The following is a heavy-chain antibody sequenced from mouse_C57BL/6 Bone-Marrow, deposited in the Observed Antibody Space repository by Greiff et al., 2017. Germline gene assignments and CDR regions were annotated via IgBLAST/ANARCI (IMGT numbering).Heavy chain of an antibody. D-gene: IGHD2-5*01. Sequence: EVKVEESGGGLVKPGGSLKLSCAASGFTFSSSTMSWVRQTPEKRLAWVATISGGGGNTYYPDRVKGRFTISRDNAKNTLYLQMSSLRSEDTALYYCARYYYSNRYYYAMDYWGQGTSVTVSS. CDR2: ISGGGGNT. V-gene: IGHV5-9*01. J-gene: IGHJ4*01. CDR1: GFTFSSST. CDR3: ARYYYSNRYYYAMDY.